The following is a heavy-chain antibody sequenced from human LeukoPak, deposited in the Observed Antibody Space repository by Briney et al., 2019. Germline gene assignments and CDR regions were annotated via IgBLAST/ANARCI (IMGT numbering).Heavy chain of an antibody. CDR1: GFTFSSYD. CDR2: IGTAGDP. J-gene: IGHJ4*02. Sequence: GGSLRLSCAASGFTFSSYDMHWVRQATGKGLEWVSAIGTAGDPYYPGSVKGRSTISRDNSKNTLFLQMNSLRPEDTAVYHCAKVALFSGYYPPFDYWGQGTLVTVSS. V-gene: IGHV3-13*05. CDR3: AKVALFSGYYPPFDY. D-gene: IGHD3-22*01.